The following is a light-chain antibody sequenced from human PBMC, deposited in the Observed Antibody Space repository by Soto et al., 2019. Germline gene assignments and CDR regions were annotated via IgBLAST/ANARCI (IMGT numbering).Light chain of an antibody. Sequence: IQMPQSPSTLSASVGDRVTITCQASQTISTLLAWYQHRPGKAPNLLIYDASSLGSGVPSRFSGSGSVTEFTLTISSLQPDDSATYYCQQYSSLVTFGQGTKLES. CDR1: QTISTL. CDR2: DAS. J-gene: IGKJ2*01. V-gene: IGKV1-5*01. CDR3: QQYSSLVT.